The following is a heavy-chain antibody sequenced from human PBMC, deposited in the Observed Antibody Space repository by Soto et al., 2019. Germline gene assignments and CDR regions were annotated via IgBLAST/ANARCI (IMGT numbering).Heavy chain of an antibody. Sequence: GGSLRLSCAASGFTFSNYAMTWVRQAPGKGLEWVSDISGSGSGTYYADSVRGRFTISRDNSKNTLYLQMNSLRAEDTAVYYCARSAGYSNNPYWGQGTLVTVSS. V-gene: IGHV3-23*01. CDR1: GFTFSNYA. J-gene: IGHJ4*02. CDR3: ARSAGYSNNPY. D-gene: IGHD6-13*01. CDR2: ISGSGSGT.